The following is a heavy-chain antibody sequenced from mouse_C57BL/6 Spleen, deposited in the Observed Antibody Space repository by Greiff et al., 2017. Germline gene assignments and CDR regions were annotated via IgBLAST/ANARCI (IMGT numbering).Heavy chain of an antibody. CDR1: GYSITSGYY. V-gene: IGHV3-6*01. CDR2: ISYDGSN. J-gene: IGHJ3*01. Sequence: DVKLVESGPGLVKPSQSLSLTCSVTGYSITSGYYWNWIRQFPGNKLKWMGYISYDGSNNYNPSLKNRISITRDTSKNQFFLKLNSVTTEDTATYYCARNWDSWFAYWGQGTLVTVSA. D-gene: IGHD4-1*01. CDR3: ARNWDSWFAY.